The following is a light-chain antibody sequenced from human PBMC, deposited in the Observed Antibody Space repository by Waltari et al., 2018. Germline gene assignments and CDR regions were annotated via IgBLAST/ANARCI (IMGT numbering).Light chain of an antibody. CDR2: DAS. J-gene: IGKJ5*01. CDR1: QSVSSY. CDR3: QQRSNWPIT. Sequence: EIVLTQSPATLSLSPGERATLSCRASQSVSSYLAWYQQKPGRAPRLLIYDASSRATGIPARFSGSGSGTDFTLTISSLEPEDFAVYYCQQRSNWPITFGQGTRL. V-gene: IGKV3-11*01.